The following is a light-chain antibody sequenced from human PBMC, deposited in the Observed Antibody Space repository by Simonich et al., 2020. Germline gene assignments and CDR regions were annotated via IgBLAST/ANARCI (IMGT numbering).Light chain of an antibody. J-gene: IGKJ1*01. CDR2: AAS. CDR3: QKYNSAPWT. Sequence: DIQMTQSPSSLSASVGDRVTITCRASQGISNYLAWYQQKPGKVPKLLIYAASTLHTGVPARFSGSGSGTDFTLTISSLQPEDVATYYCQKYNSAPWTFGQGTKVEIK. V-gene: IGKV1-27*01. CDR1: QGISNY.